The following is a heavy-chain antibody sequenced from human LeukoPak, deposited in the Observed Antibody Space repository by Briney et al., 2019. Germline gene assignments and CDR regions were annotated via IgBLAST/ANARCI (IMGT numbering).Heavy chain of an antibody. D-gene: IGHD3-16*01. CDR3: ARQGGGARPQTVGVVNYYYYMEV. Sequence: KTSETLSLTCTVSGGSINSYYWSWIRQPPGKGQEWIGYIYTSGSTNYNPSLKSRVTISVDTSKNQFSLKLSSVTAADTGVYYCARQGGGARPQTVGVVNYYYYMEVWGKGTTVTVSS. CDR2: IYTSGST. CDR1: GGSINSYY. V-gene: IGHV4-4*09. J-gene: IGHJ6*03.